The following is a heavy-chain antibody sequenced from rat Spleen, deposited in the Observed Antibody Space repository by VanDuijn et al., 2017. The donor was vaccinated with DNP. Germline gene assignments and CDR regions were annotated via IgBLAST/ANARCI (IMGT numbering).Heavy chain of an antibody. CDR2: ISYSGRT. Sequence: EVQLQESGSGLVKPSQSLSLTCSVTGYSITSNYWGWIRKFPGNKMEYIGHISYSGRTDYNPSLKGRISITRDTSRNHFFLHLNSVTTEDTATYYCARWTRYFDYWGQGVMVTVSS. CDR3: ARWTRYFDY. V-gene: IGHV3-1*01. CDR1: GYSITSNY. D-gene: IGHD1-7*01. J-gene: IGHJ2*01.